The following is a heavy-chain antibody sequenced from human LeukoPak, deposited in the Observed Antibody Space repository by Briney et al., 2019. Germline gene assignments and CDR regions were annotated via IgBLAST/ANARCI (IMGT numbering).Heavy chain of an antibody. V-gene: IGHV4-61*01. CDR2: IYYGGST. CDR3: ASLYCSRTSCYFLDP. CDR1: GGSVSSGSYY. D-gene: IGHD2-2*01. Sequence: SETLSLTCTVSGGSVSSGSYYWSWIRQPPGKGLEWIGYIYYGGSTNYNPSLKSRVTMSLDTSQNQVSLKLSSVTAADTAVYYCASLYCSRTSCYFLDPWGQGTLVTVSS. J-gene: IGHJ5*02.